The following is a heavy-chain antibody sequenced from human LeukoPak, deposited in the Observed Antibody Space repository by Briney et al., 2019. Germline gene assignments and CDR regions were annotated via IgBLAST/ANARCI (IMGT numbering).Heavy chain of an antibody. Sequence: GGSLRLSCAASGFTFSSYSMNWVRQAPGKGLEGVSYISSSSSTIYYADSVKGRFTISRDNAKNSLYLQMNSLRAEDTAVYYCARSPTGYYYYMDVWGKGTTVTVSS. V-gene: IGHV3-48*04. J-gene: IGHJ6*03. CDR3: ARSPTGYYYYMDV. CDR2: ISSSSSTI. CDR1: GFTFSSYS.